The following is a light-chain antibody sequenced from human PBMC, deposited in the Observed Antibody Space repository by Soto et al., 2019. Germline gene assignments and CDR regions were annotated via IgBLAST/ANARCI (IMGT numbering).Light chain of an antibody. CDR1: SSDVAGYNH. V-gene: IGLV2-23*01. CDR3: CSYAGSSTFV. Sequence: QSVLTQPASVSGSPGQSITISCTGTSSDVAGYNHVSWYQHHPGKAPKLMIYEGSKRPSGVSNRFSGSKSGNTASLTISGLQAEDEADYYCCSYAGSSTFVFGTGTKVTVL. J-gene: IGLJ1*01. CDR2: EGS.